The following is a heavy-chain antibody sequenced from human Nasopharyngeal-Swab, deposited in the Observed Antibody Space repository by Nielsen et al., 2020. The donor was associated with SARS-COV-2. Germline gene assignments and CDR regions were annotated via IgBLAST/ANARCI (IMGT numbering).Heavy chain of an antibody. Sequence: GESLKISCAASGFTFSGYGMHWVRQAPGKGLEWVAVIWNDGRFQFYADSVKGRCTVSRDNPKNTLYLQMNSLRAEDTAVYYCATEGVGDAYNSDWFDWWGQGTLVTVSS. CDR1: GFTFSGYG. CDR2: IWNDGRFQ. D-gene: IGHD6-19*01. J-gene: IGHJ4*02. V-gene: IGHV3-33*03. CDR3: ATEGVGDAYNSDWFDW.